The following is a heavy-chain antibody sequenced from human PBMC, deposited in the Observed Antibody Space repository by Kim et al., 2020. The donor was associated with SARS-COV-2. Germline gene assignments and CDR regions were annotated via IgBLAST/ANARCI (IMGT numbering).Heavy chain of an antibody. D-gene: IGHD6-13*01. CDR1: GFTFSSYA. CDR3: ARDSRFPSSSWYRYRNWFDP. V-gene: IGHV3-30*04. Sequence: GGSLRLSCAASGFTFSSYAMHWVRQAPGKGLEWVAVISYDGSNKYYADSVKGRFTISRDNSKNTLYLQMNSLRAEDTAVYYCARDSRFPSSSWYRYRNWFDPWGQGTLVTVSS. J-gene: IGHJ5*02. CDR2: ISYDGSNK.